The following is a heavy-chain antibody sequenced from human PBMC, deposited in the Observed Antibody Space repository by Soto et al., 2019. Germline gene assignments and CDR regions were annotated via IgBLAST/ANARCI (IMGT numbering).Heavy chain of an antibody. V-gene: IGHV1-46*01. CDR1: GYTFTNYY. CDR2: INPSDVSK. J-gene: IGHJ6*02. CDR3: ARDLRPKFYYGMDV. Sequence: QVQLVQSGAEVKKPGASVTVSCKASGYTFTNYYMHWVRQAPGQGLEWMGIINPSDVSKSYAQKFQGEIPMTRDTSTSTVYMELSSLTSEDAAVYYCARDLRPKFYYGMDVWGQGTTVTVSS.